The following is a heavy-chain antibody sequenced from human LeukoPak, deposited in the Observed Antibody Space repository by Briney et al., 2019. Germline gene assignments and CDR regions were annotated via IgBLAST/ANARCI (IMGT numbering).Heavy chain of an antibody. CDR3: GRVIAGAIDY. J-gene: IGHJ4*02. CDR1: GFTFSGHS. Sequence: GGSLRFSCAASGFTFSGHSMTWVRQAPGKVLEWVANINLDGSERFYVDFVKGRFTISRDNADNSMYLQMNSLRAEDTAVYYCGRVIAGAIDYWGQGTLVTVSS. CDR2: INLDGSER. D-gene: IGHD6-13*01. V-gene: IGHV3-7*01.